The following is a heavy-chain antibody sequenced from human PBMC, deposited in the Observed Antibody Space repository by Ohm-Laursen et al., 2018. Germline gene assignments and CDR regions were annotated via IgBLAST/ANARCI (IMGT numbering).Heavy chain of an antibody. CDR3: ARGGRRYYYYGMDV. J-gene: IGHJ6*02. CDR1: GGSFSGYY. V-gene: IGHV4-34*01. Sequence: TLSLTCAVYGGSFSGYYWSWIRQPPGKGLEWIGEINHSGSTNYNPSLKSRVTISVDTSKNQFSLKLSSVTAADTAVYYCARGGRRYYYYGMDVWGQGTTVTVSS. CDR2: INHSGST.